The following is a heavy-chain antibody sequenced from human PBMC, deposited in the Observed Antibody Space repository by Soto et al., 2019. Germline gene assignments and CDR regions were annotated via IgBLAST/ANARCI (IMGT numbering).Heavy chain of an antibody. V-gene: IGHV3-30-3*01. CDR3: AFSRGYTYEYNY. CDR2: ISFDGSNK. D-gene: IGHD5-18*01. J-gene: IGHJ4*02. CDR1: GFTFRSYA. Sequence: PGGSLRLSCAASGFTFRSYATNWVRQAPGKGLEWFGFISFDGSNKYYADSVKGRFTISRDNLKNTLYRQINSLRAGDTAVYYCAFSRGYTYEYNYWGQGTLVTVSS.